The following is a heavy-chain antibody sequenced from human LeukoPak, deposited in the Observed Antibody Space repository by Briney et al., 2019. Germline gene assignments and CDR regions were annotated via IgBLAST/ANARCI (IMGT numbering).Heavy chain of an antibody. CDR1: GFIFNDYF. CDR3: ARGATDTTRWFDP. D-gene: IGHD1-7*01. V-gene: IGHV3-11*04. J-gene: IGHJ5*02. CDR2: ITNNGRKT. Sequence: PGGSLRLSCAASGFIFNDYFMGWIRQTPGKGLEWVSYITNNGRKTYYADSMKGRFTISRDNAKNSLYLQMNGLRADDTAAYYCARGATDTTRWFDPWGQGTLVTVSS.